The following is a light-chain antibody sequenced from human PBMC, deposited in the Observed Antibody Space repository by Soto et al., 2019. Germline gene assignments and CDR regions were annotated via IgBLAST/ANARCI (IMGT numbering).Light chain of an antibody. V-gene: IGKV1-5*01. CDR1: QSIRSW. J-gene: IGKJ4*02. Sequence: IQMAYSPSTLSASVGARVTVTCRASQSIRSWLAWYLQKPGKAPKLLIYDASTLDSGVPSRFSGSGSGTEFTLTVSSLQPEDFATYYCQQYDSYPLTFGGGTKVDIK. CDR2: DAS. CDR3: QQYDSYPLT.